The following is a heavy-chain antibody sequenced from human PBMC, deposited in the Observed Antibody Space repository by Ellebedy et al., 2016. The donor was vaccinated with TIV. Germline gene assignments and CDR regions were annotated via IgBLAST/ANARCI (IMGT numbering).Heavy chain of an antibody. CDR2: IKQDGSKK. D-gene: IGHD6-19*01. Sequence: GGSLRLSCAVSGFTSSSYWMSWVRQAPGKGLEWVANIKQDGSKKYHVDSVKGRFTISRDNARNSLYLQMNSLRAEDTAVYYCAGGISVAGTSLGFWGQGTLVTVSS. V-gene: IGHV3-7*03. CDR1: GFTSSSYW. J-gene: IGHJ4*02. CDR3: AGGISVAGTSLGF.